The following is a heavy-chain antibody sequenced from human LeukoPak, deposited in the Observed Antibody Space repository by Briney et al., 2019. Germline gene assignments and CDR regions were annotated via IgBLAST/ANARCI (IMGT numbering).Heavy chain of an antibody. Sequence: QGLEWMGWMNPNSGNTGYAQKFQGRVTMTRNTSISTAYMELSSLRSEDTAVYYCARGFDYIWGQGTLVTVSS. CDR2: MNPNSGNT. J-gene: IGHJ4*02. D-gene: IGHD4-11*01. CDR3: ARGFDYI. V-gene: IGHV1-8*01.